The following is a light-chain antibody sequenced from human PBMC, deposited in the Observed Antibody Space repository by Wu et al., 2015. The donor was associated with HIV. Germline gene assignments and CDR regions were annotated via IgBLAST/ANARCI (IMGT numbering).Light chain of an antibody. CDR1: QSVTSDY. V-gene: IGKV3-11*01. J-gene: IGKJ4*01. CDR3: QQRSIWPLT. CDR2: AAS. Sequence: EIVLTQSPGTLSLSPGERATLSCRASQSVTSDYLAWYQQNPGQAPRLLIYAASNRATGIPARFSGSGSGTDFTLTISSLEPEDFAVYYCQQRSIWPLTFGGGTKVEIK.